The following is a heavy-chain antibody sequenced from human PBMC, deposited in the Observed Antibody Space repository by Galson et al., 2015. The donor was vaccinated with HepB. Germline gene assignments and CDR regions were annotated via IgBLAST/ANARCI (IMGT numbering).Heavy chain of an antibody. D-gene: IGHD3-10*01. J-gene: IGHJ4*01. Sequence: SVKVSCKASGYTFTSYALNWVRQAPGQGLEWMGWINTNTGNPTYAQGFTGRFVFSLDTSVTTAYLQISSLKAEDTAVYYCARGQMVRGPPLDYWGQGTLVTVSS. CDR3: ARGQMVRGPPLDY. V-gene: IGHV7-4-1*02. CDR1: GYTFTSYA. CDR2: INTNTGNP.